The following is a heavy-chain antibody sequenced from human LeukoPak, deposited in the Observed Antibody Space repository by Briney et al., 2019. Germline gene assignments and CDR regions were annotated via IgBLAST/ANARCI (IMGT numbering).Heavy chain of an antibody. CDR2: INHSGST. D-gene: IGHD2-2*01. CDR3: ARARGYCSSTSRPKPPTN. J-gene: IGHJ4*02. V-gene: IGHV4-34*01. CDR1: GGSFSGYY. Sequence: PSETLSLTCAVYGGSFSGYYWSWIRQPPGKGLEWIGEINHSGSTNYNPSLKSRGTISVDTSKNQFSLKLSSVTAADTAVYYCARARGYCSSTSRPKPPTNWGQGTLVTVSS.